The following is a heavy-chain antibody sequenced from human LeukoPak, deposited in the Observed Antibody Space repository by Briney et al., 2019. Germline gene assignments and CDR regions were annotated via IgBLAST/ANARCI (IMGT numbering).Heavy chain of an antibody. J-gene: IGHJ5*02. Sequence: ASETLSLTCAVYGGSFSGYYWSWIRQPPGKGLEWIGEINHSGSTNYNPSLKSRVTISVDTSKSQFSLKLSSVTAADTAVYYCAREVGSDPGRNAWGQGTLVTVSS. CDR2: INHSGST. CDR1: GGSFSGYY. D-gene: IGHD1-14*01. CDR3: AREVGSDPGRNA. V-gene: IGHV4-34*01.